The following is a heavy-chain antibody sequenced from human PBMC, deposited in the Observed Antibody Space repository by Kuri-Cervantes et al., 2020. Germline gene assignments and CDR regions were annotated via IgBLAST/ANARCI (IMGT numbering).Heavy chain of an antibody. Sequence: SGPTLVKPTETLTLTCTVSGFSLSNARMGVSWIRQPPGKGLEWIGYIYYSGSTNYNPSLKSRVTISVDTSKNQFSLKLSSVTAADTAVYYCARERLYSYGSMGHDYWGQGTLVTDSS. CDR1: GFSLSNARMG. J-gene: IGHJ4*02. V-gene: IGHV4-61*01. CDR2: IYYSGST. CDR3: ARERLYSYGSMGHDY. D-gene: IGHD5-18*01.